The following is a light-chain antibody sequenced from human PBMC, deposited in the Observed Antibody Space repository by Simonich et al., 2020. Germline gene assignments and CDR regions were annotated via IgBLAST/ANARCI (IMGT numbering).Light chain of an antibody. V-gene: IGLV2-8*01. J-gene: IGLJ2*01. CDR2: EVS. CDR1: SSDVGGYNY. Sequence: QSALTQPPSASGSPGQSVTISCTGTSSDVGGYNYVSWYQQHPGKAPKLMIYEVSQRPSGVPDRFSGSKSGNTASLTVSGLQAEDEADYYSSSYAGSNKVFGGGTKLTVL. CDR3: SSYAGSNKV.